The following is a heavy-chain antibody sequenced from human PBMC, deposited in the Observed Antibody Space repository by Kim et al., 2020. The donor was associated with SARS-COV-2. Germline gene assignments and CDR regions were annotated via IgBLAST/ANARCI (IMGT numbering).Heavy chain of an antibody. Sequence: RGGRTDNAVSVRGRFTISRDNSKYTLYLQMNSLRAEDTAVYYCAKGGFDYWGQETLVTVSS. J-gene: IGHJ4*02. CDR3: AKGGFDY. CDR2: RGGRT. V-gene: IGHV3-23*01.